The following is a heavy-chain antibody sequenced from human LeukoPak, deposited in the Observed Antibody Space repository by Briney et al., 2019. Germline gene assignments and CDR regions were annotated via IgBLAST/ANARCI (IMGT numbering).Heavy chain of an antibody. Sequence: SETLSLTCTVSGYSISSGYYWGWIRQPPGKGLGWIGSIYHSGSTYYNPSLKSRVTISVDTSKNQFSLKLSSVTAADTAVYYCARGAWSSSEGPDYWGQGTLVTVSS. V-gene: IGHV4-38-2*02. CDR1: GYSISSGYY. D-gene: IGHD6-13*01. CDR3: ARGAWSSSEGPDY. J-gene: IGHJ4*02. CDR2: IYHSGST.